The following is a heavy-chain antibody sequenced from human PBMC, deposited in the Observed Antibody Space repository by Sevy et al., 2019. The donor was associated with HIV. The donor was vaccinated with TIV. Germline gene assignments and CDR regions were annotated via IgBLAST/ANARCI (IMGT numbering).Heavy chain of an antibody. CDR3: ARTYYYDSSGYYPGWFDP. V-gene: IGHV2-5*01. CDR1: GFSLSTSGVG. Sequence: SGPTLVNPTQTLTLTCTFSGFSLSTSGVGVGWIRQPPGKALEWLALIYWNDDKRYSPSLKSRLTITKDTSKNQVFLTMTNIDPMDTATYYCARTYYYDSSGYYPGWFDPWGQGTLVTVSS. J-gene: IGHJ5*02. CDR2: IYWNDDK. D-gene: IGHD3-22*01.